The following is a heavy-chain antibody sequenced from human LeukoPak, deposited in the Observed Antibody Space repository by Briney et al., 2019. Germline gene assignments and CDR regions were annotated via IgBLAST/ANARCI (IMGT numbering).Heavy chain of an antibody. CDR2: IYPGDSDT. V-gene: IGHV5-51*01. D-gene: IGHD3-16*02. CDR3: ARVQTTYDYVWGSYRYFPVYFDY. CDR1: GYSFTSYW. Sequence: GESLKISCKGSGYSFTSYWIGWVRQMPGKGLEWMGIIYPGDSDTRYSPSFQGQVTISADKSISTAYLQWSSLKASDTAMYYCARVQTTYDYVWGSYRYFPVYFDYWGQGTLVTVSS. J-gene: IGHJ4*02.